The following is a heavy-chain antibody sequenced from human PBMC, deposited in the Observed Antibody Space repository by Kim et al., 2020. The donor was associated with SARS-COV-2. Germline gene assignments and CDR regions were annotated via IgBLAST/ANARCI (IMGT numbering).Heavy chain of an antibody. CDR3: ARGESVAGWGDY. J-gene: IGHJ4*02. V-gene: IGHV1-46*01. D-gene: IGHD7-27*01. Sequence: SYAQKFQGRVTMTRDTSTSTVYMELSSLRSEDTAVYYCARGESVAGWGDYWGQGTLVTVSS.